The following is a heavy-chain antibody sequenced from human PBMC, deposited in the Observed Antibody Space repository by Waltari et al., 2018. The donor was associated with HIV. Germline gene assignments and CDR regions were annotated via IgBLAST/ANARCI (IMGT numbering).Heavy chain of an antibody. V-gene: IGHV3-48*03. CDR2: ISSSGSTI. D-gene: IGHD3-10*01. CDR1: GFPFSSYE. Sequence: EVQLVESGGGLVQLGGSLRLSCAASGFPFSSYEMNWVRQAPGKGLEWVSYISSSGSTIYYADSVKGRFTISRDNAKNSLYLQMNSLRAEDTAVYYCARDWGSGSYRWGQGTLVTVSS. CDR3: ARDWGSGSYR. J-gene: IGHJ4*02.